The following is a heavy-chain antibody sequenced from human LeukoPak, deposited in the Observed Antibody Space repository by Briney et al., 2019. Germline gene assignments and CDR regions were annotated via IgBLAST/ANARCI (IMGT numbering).Heavy chain of an antibody. CDR3: ARAVVVAATFDWFDP. CDR2: IIPILGIA. CDR1: GGTFSSYA. J-gene: IGHJ5*02. Sequence: ASVKVSCKASGGTFSSYAISWVRQAPGQGLEWMGRIIPILGIANYAQKFQGRVTITADKSTSTAYMELSSLRSEDTAVYYCARAVVVAATFDWFDPWGQGTLVTVSS. V-gene: IGHV1-69*04. D-gene: IGHD2-15*01.